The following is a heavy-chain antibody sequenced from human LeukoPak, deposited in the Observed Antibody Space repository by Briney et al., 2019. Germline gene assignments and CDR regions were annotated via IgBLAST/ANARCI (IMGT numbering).Heavy chain of an antibody. J-gene: IGHJ4*02. Sequence: ASVKVSCKASGYTFTGYYMHWVRQAPGQGVEGMGWINPNSGGTNYAQKFQGRVTMTRDTSISTAYMELSRLRSDDTAVYYCARERSWCSSTSCHGDFDYWGQGTLVTVSS. CDR3: ARERSWCSSTSCHGDFDY. D-gene: IGHD2-2*01. CDR2: INPNSGGT. V-gene: IGHV1-2*02. CDR1: GYTFTGYY.